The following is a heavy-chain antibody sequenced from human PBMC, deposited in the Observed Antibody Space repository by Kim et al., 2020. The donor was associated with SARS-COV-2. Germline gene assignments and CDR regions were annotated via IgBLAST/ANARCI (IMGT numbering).Heavy chain of an antibody. V-gene: IGHV4-59*08. CDR1: GGSISSYY. J-gene: IGHJ5*02. D-gene: IGHD6-6*01. CDR2: IYYSGST. CDR3: ARHPARVYSSSFGSRNNWFDP. Sequence: SETLSLTCTVSGGSISSYYWSWIRQPPGKGLEWIGYIYYSGSTNYNPSLKSRVTISVDTSKNQFSLKLSSVTAADTAVYYCARHPARVYSSSFGSRNNWFDPWGQGTLVTVSS.